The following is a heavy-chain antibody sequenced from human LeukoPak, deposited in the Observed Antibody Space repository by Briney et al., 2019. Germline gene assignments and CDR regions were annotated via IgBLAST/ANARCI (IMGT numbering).Heavy chain of an antibody. D-gene: IGHD6-19*01. CDR1: GYTFTGYY. CDR2: INPNSGGT. V-gene: IGHV1-2*02. Sequence: ASVKVSCKASGYTFTGYYMHWVRQAPGQGLEWMGWINPNSGGTNYAQKFRGRVTMTRDTSISTAYMELSRLRSDDTAVYYCAGNTAVAGSPQGLPSLDVWGKGTTVTVSS. CDR3: AGNTAVAGSPQGLPSLDV. J-gene: IGHJ6*04.